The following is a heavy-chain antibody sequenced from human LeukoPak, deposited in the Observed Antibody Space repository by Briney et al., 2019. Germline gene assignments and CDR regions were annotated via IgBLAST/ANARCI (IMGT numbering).Heavy chain of an antibody. D-gene: IGHD3-10*01. CDR1: GFTFSSYS. Sequence: PGGSLRLSCAASGFTFSSYSMNWVRHAPGKGLECVSSISSSSSYIYYADSVKGRFTISRDNAKNSLYLQMNSLRAEDTAVYYCARDTMVRGPIDYWGQGTLVTVSS. CDR3: ARDTMVRGPIDY. V-gene: IGHV3-21*01. CDR2: ISSSSSYI. J-gene: IGHJ4*02.